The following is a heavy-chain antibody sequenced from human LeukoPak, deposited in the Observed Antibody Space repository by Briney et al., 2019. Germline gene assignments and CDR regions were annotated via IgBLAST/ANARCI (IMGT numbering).Heavy chain of an antibody. J-gene: IGHJ4*02. CDR1: GFTFSSYA. D-gene: IGHD2-15*01. CDR2: ISSNGGST. CDR3: VKDRRRACSGGSCFRSGFDY. V-gene: IGHV3-64D*06. Sequence: GGSLRLSCSASGFTFSSYAMHWVRQAPGKGLEYVSAISSNGGSTYYADSVKGRFTISRDNSKNPLYLQMSSLRAEDTAVYYCVKDRRRACSGGSCFRSGFDYWGQGTLVTVSS.